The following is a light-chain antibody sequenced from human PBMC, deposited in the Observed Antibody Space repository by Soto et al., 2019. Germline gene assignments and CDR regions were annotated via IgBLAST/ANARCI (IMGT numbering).Light chain of an antibody. J-gene: IGLJ1*01. CDR1: SSDVGGYDY. CDR3: SSYTSSSTRFYV. CDR2: EVN. Sequence: QSVLAQPASVSGSPGQSITISCTGTSSDVGGYDYVSWYQLHPGKAPKLMVFEVNNRPSGVSYRFSGSKSGNTASLTISGLQAEDEADYYCSSYTSSSTRFYVFGTGTKVTVL. V-gene: IGLV2-14*01.